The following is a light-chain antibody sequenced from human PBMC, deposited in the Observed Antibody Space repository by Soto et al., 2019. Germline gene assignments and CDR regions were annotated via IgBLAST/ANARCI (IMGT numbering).Light chain of an antibody. Sequence: QAVVTQPPSASGTPGQRVTISCSGSSSNIGSNTVNWYQQLPGTAPKLLIYRNDQRPPGVPDRFSGSKSGTSVSLAISGLQSEDEADYYCAAWDDSLNGPMFGGGTKLTVL. CDR1: SSNIGSNT. CDR3: AAWDDSLNGPM. J-gene: IGLJ3*02. V-gene: IGLV1-44*01. CDR2: RND.